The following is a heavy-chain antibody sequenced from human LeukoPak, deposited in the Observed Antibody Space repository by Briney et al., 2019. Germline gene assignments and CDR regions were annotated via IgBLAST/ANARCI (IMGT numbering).Heavy chain of an antibody. CDR1: GGIFPSYV. Sequence: TSVNVSCKASGGIFPSYVFSWVRQAPGQGLEWMGRIILIFGTPHYVQKFQGRVTITADKSTRIAYMEMSGLRSEDTAVYYCAGGDYGDVLTGYYRGTIQYWGQGTLVTVSS. CDR2: IILIFGTP. D-gene: IGHD3-9*01. V-gene: IGHV1-69*06. J-gene: IGHJ4*02. CDR3: AGGDYGDVLTGYYRGTIQY.